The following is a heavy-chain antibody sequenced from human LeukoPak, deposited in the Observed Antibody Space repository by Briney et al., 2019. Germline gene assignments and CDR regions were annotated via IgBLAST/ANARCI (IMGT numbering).Heavy chain of an antibody. CDR1: GYTFTSYD. J-gene: IGHJ4*02. Sequence: ASVKVSCRASGYTFTSYDINWVRQATGQGLEWMGWMNPNSGNTGYAQKFQGRVTMTRNTSISTAYMELSSLRSEDTAVYYCARTRGYSYGYSDYWGQGTLVTVSS. V-gene: IGHV1-8*01. CDR3: ARTRGYSYGYSDY. CDR2: MNPNSGNT. D-gene: IGHD5-18*01.